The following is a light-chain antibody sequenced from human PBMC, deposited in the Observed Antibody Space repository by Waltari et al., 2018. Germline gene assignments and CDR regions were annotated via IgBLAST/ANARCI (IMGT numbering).Light chain of an antibody. CDR1: QSISTW. Sequence: DIQLTQSPSTLTASVGDRVTITCRASQSISTWLAWYQQKPGKAPNLLIYKASTLQSGVPLRFGGSGSATEFTLTISSLQPDDFATYYYQQYNSYPWTFGQGTKVEIK. J-gene: IGKJ1*01. CDR2: KAS. CDR3: QQYNSYPWT. V-gene: IGKV1-5*03.